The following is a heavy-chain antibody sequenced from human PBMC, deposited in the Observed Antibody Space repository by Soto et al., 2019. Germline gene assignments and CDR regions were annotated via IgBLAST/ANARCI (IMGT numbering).Heavy chain of an antibody. CDR1: GFTFSSYG. J-gene: IGHJ4*02. V-gene: IGHV3-30*03. CDR3: AVRLAARPREFDY. Sequence: GGSLRLSCAASGFTFSSYGMHWVRQAPGKGLEWMAVISYDGSNKYYADSVKGRFTISRDNSKNTLYLQMNSLRAEDTAVYYCAVRLAARPREFDYWGQGTLVTVSS. CDR2: ISYDGSNK. D-gene: IGHD6-6*01.